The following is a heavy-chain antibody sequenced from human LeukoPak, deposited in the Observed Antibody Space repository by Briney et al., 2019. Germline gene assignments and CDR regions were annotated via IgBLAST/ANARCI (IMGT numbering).Heavy chain of an antibody. V-gene: IGHV3-33*01. J-gene: IGHJ4*02. CDR2: IWYDGSNK. CDR3: ARDRGELPMYYFDY. CDR1: GFTFSSYG. D-gene: IGHD3-16*01. Sequence: PGGSLRLSCAASGFTFSSYGMHWVRQAPGKGLEWVAVIWYDGSNKYYADSVKGRFTISRDNSKNTLYPQMNSLRAEDTAVYYCARDRGELPMYYFDYWGQGTLVTVSS.